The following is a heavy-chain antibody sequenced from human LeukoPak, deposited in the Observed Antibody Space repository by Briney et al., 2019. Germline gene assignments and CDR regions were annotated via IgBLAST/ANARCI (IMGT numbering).Heavy chain of an antibody. D-gene: IGHD4-23*01. J-gene: IGHJ4*02. CDR1: GDSVSSNSAA. Sequence: SXTLSXTFAISGDSVSSNSAAWNWIRQSPARGLEWLGRTYYRSKWYNDYAVSVKSRITINPDTSKNQFSLQLNSVTPEDTAVYYCARELNYGGNPPFDYWGQGTLVTVSS. CDR3: ARELNYGGNPPFDY. V-gene: IGHV6-1*01. CDR2: TYYRSKWYN.